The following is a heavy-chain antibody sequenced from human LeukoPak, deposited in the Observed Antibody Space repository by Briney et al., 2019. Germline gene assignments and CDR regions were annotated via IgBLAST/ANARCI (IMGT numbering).Heavy chain of an antibody. CDR2: FYAGDT. Sequence: SETLSLTCTVSAASISSDNYYWNWIRQPARRGLEWIGRFYAGDTKYNPSLNNRATVSVDTSQNQFSLTLSSVTAADAATYYCARGVFMTSGRYFYYMDLWGTGTTVTVSS. D-gene: IGHD2-21*01. CDR3: ARGVFMTSGRYFYYMDL. V-gene: IGHV4-61*02. CDR1: AASISSDNYY. J-gene: IGHJ6*03.